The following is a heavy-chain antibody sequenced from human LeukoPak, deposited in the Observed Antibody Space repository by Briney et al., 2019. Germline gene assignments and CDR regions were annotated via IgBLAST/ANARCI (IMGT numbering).Heavy chain of an antibody. D-gene: IGHD3-10*01. Sequence: EASVKASCKASGYTFGRYDINWVRQATGQGLEWMGWMNPNTGNTFYAQKFQGRVTMTRNTSISTAYMELSSLRSDDTAVYYCARVVRGLGWFDPWGQGTLVTVSS. CDR3: ARVVRGLGWFDP. J-gene: IGHJ5*02. V-gene: IGHV1-8*01. CDR1: GYTFGRYD. CDR2: MNPNTGNT.